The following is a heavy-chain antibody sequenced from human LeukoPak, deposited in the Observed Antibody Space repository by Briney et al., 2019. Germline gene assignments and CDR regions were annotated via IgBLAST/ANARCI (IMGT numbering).Heavy chain of an antibody. Sequence: GGSLRLSCAASGFTVSSNYMSWVRQAPGKGLEWVSVIYSGGSTYYADSVKGRFTISRDNSKNTLYLQMNSLRAEDTAVYYCAKDSGIGAAFFDYWGQGTLVTVSS. CDR2: IYSGGST. CDR3: AKDSGIGAAFFDY. D-gene: IGHD2-15*01. V-gene: IGHV3-53*01. CDR1: GFTVSSNY. J-gene: IGHJ4*02.